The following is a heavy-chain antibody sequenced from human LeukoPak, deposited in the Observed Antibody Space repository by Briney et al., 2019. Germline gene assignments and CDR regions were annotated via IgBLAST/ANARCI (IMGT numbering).Heavy chain of an antibody. CDR3: ARELGESRDGYNNNDY. D-gene: IGHD5-24*01. CDR2: IYSGGST. V-gene: IGHV3-53*01. J-gene: IGHJ4*02. Sequence: GGSLRLSCAASGFTVSSNYMSWVRQAPGKELEWVSVIYSGGSTYYADSVKGRFTISRDNSKNTLYLQMNSLRAEDTAVYYCARELGESRDGYNNNDYWGQGTLVTVSS. CDR1: GFTVSSNY.